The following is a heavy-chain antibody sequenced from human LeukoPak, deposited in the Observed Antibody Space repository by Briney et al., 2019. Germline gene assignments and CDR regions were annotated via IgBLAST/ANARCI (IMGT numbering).Heavy chain of an antibody. CDR2: IYYSGST. V-gene: IGHV4-39*07. D-gene: IGHD7-27*01. Sequence: SETLSLTCTVSGGSISSSSYYWGWIRQPPGKGLEWIGSIYYSGSTYYNPSLKSRVTISVDTSKNQFSLKLSSVTAADTAVYYCARGTLGSAFDTWGQGTMVTVSS. J-gene: IGHJ3*02. CDR3: ARGTLGSAFDT. CDR1: GGSISSSSYY.